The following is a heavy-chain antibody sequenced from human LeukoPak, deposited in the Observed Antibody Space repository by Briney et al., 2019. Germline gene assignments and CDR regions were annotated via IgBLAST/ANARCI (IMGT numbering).Heavy chain of an antibody. CDR3: ARPNCSGGSCLNYFDY. D-gene: IGHD2-15*01. J-gene: IGHJ4*02. CDR1: GGSISSYY. Sequence: SETLSLTCTVSGGSISSYYWSWIRQPPGKGLEWIGYIYYSGSTNYNPSLKSRVTISVDTSKNQFSLRLSSVTAADTAVYYCARPNCSGGSCLNYFDYWGQGTLVTVSS. CDR2: IYYSGST. V-gene: IGHV4-59*08.